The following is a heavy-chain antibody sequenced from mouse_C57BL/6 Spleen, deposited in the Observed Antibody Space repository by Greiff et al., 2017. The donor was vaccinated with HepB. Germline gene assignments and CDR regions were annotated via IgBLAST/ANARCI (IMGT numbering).Heavy chain of an antibody. V-gene: IGHV5-4*01. Sequence: EVHLVESGGGLVKPGGSLKLSCAASGFTFSSYAMSWVRQTPEKRLEWVATISDGGSYTYYPDNVKGRFTISRDNAKNNLYLQMSHLKSEDTAMYYCARALYDYDEFAYWGQGTLVTVSA. CDR1: GFTFSSYA. D-gene: IGHD2-4*01. CDR2: ISDGGSYT. J-gene: IGHJ3*01. CDR3: ARALYDYDEFAY.